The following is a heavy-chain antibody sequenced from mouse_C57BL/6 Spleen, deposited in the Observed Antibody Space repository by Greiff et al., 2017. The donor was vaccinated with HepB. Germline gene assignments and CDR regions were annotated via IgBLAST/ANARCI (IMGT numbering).Heavy chain of an antibody. V-gene: IGHV1-7*01. Sequence: LVESGAELAKPGASVKLSCKASGYTFTSYWMHWVKQRPGQGLEWIGYINPSSGYTKYNQKFKDKATLTADKSSSTAYMQLSSLTYEDSAVYDCARYSSGYEAWCAYWGQGTLVTVSA. CDR2: INPSSGYT. CDR1: GYTFTSYW. D-gene: IGHD3-1*01. CDR3: ARYSSGYEAWCAY. J-gene: IGHJ3*01.